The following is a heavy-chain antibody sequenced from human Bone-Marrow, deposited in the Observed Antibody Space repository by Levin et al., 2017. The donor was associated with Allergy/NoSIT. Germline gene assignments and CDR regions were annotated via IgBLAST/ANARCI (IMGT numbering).Heavy chain of an antibody. CDR1: GFTFSDYY. CDR2: INTGGTIM. V-gene: IGHV3-11*01. D-gene: IGHD3-16*01. J-gene: IGHJ3*02. CDR3: ARARLGAGDAFDI. Sequence: PGGSLRLSCAASGFTFSDYYFSWIRQAPGKGLEWVSYINTGGTIMYYADSVKGRFTFSRDNAKTSLYLQMNSLRAEDTAVYYCARARLGAGDAFDIWGQGAMVAVSS.